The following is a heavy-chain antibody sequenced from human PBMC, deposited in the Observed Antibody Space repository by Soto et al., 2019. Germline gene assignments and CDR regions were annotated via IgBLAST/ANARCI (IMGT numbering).Heavy chain of an antibody. D-gene: IGHD2-21*01. CDR2: ISGSGTGP. V-gene: IGHV3-23*01. CDR3: EKVPLWPYYFDY. Sequence: EVQLFDSGGGLVQPGGSLRLSCAASGFTFSNYAMNWVRQAPGKGLEWVSAISGSGTGPEYADSVTGRCTISRDNSKNTLYLQMNSLRAEDTPVYSGEKVPLWPYYFDYWCQGTLVTVSS. J-gene: IGHJ4*02. CDR1: GFTFSNYA.